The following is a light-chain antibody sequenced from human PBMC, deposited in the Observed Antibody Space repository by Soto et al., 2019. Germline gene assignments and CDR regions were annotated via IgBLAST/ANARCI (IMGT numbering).Light chain of an antibody. J-gene: IGKJ3*01. CDR3: QKYDSVPFT. Sequence: DIQMTQSPSSLSASVGDRVSITCRASQGISNYLAWYQLKPGKVPSLLIYGASTLQSGVPSRFSGSGSGTDFTLTISSLQPEDVATYYCQKYDSVPFTFGPGTKVDFK. CDR1: QGISNY. CDR2: GAS. V-gene: IGKV1-27*01.